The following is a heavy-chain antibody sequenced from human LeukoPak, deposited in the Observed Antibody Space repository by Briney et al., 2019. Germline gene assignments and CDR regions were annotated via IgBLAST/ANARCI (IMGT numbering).Heavy chain of an antibody. CDR1: GYTFTGYY. CDR2: INPNSGGS. Sequence: ASVKVSCKASGYTFTGYYMHWVRQAPGQGLEWMGWINPNSGGSNYAQKFQGRVTMTRDTSTSTAYMELSRLRSDDTAVYYCAREPLVGATNFDYWGQGTLVTVSS. CDR3: AREPLVGATNFDY. D-gene: IGHD1-26*01. J-gene: IGHJ4*02. V-gene: IGHV1-2*02.